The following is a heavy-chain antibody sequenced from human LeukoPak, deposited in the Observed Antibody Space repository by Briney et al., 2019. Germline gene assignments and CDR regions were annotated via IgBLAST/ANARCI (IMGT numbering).Heavy chain of an antibody. J-gene: IGHJ6*03. D-gene: IGHD3-22*01. V-gene: IGHV4-59*01. Sequence: TSETLSLTCTVSGGSISNYYWSWIRQPPGKGLEWIGYIYSSGSTNYNPSLKSRVTISVDTSKIQFSLKLSSVTAADTAVYYCARDRFDDSSGYYYHYYFYMDVWGKGTTVTVSS. CDR1: GGSISNYY. CDR3: ARDRFDDSSGYYYHYYFYMDV. CDR2: IYSSGST.